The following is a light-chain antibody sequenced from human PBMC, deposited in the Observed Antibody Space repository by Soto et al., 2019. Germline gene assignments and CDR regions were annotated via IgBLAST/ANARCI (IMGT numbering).Light chain of an antibody. J-gene: IGKJ1*01. CDR2: AAS. CDR1: QGIGSS. Sequence: EMVMTQSPASLSVSPGETATLSCRASQGIGSSLAWYQQKPGQAPSLLIYAASTRATGVPATFSGSGSGTEFTLTISSLQSEDFAVYYCQQYNNWPRTFGQGTKVDIK. V-gene: IGKV3-15*01. CDR3: QQYNNWPRT.